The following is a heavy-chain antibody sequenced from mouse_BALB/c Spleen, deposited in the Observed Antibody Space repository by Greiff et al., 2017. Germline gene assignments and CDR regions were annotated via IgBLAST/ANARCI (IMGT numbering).Heavy chain of an antibody. CDR2: IYPGNSDT. D-gene: IGHD1-1*01. V-gene: IGHV1-5*01. CDR3: TRGGFIVTVVEGD. Sequence: VQLQQSGTVLARPGASVKMSCKASGYTFTSYWMHWVKQRPGQGLEWIGAIYPGNSDTSYNQKFKGKAKLTAVTSTSTAYMELSSLTNEDSAVYYCTRGGFIVTVVEGDWGQGTTLTVSS. J-gene: IGHJ2*01. CDR1: GYTFTSYW.